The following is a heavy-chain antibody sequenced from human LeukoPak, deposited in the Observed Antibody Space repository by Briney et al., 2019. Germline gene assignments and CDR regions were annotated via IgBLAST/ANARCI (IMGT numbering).Heavy chain of an antibody. CDR2: IKSKTDGGTT. J-gene: IGHJ6*02. CDR1: GFTFSNAW. CDR3: TTDLSGSEAMVRGVITTPDDYYYYYGMDV. D-gene: IGHD3-10*01. V-gene: IGHV3-15*01. Sequence: GGSLRLSCAASGFTFSNAWMSWVRQAPGKGLEWVGRIKSKTDGGTTDYAAPVKGRFTISRDDSKNTLHLQMNSLKTEDTAVYYCTTDLSGSEAMVRGVITTPDDYYYYYGMDVWGQGTTVTVSS.